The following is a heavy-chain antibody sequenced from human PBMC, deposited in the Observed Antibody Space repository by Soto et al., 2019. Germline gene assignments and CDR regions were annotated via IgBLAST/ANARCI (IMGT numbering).Heavy chain of an antibody. CDR2: ISGFNGNT. D-gene: IGHD6-19*01. V-gene: IGHV1-18*01. CDR1: GYSFTNYG. Sequence: QDQLVQSGAEVKKPGASVTVSCKASGYSFTNYGITWVRQAPGQGLEWMGWISGFNGNTPYAQKLQGRVTMTTDASTSTAYMELRSLRSDDTAVYYCARDRGVAPPVAGNTHYYYYMDVWGKGTTVTVSS. J-gene: IGHJ6*03. CDR3: ARDRGVAPPVAGNTHYYYYMDV.